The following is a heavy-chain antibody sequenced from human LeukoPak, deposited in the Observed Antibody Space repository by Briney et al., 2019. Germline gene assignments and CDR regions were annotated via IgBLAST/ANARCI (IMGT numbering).Heavy chain of an antibody. D-gene: IGHD5-24*01. CDR2: IWYDGSNK. J-gene: IGHJ3*02. CDR3: ARGIGGRDDDAFDI. Sequence: GGSLRLSCAASGFTFSSYGMHWVRQAPGKGLEWVAVIWYDGSNKYYADSVEGRFTISRDNSKNTLYLQMNSLRAEDTAVYYCARGIGGRDDDAFDIWGQGTMVTVSS. V-gene: IGHV3-33*01. CDR1: GFTFSSYG.